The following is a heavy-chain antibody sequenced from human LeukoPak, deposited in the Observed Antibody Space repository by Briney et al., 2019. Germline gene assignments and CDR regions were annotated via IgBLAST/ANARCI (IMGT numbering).Heavy chain of an antibody. CDR3: ARDSLRFGESDAFDI. Sequence: SETLSLTCTVSGGSISSGGYYLSWIRQHPGKGLEWIEYIYYSGSTYYNPSLKSRVTISVDTSKNQFSLKLSSVTAADTAVYYCARDSLRFGESDAFDIWGQGTMVTVSS. CDR1: GGSISSGGYY. CDR2: IYYSGST. D-gene: IGHD3-10*01. V-gene: IGHV4-31*03. J-gene: IGHJ3*02.